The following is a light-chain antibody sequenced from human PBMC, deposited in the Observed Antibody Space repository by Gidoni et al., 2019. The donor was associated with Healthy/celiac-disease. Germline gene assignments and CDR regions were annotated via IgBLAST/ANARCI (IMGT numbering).Light chain of an antibody. CDR3: QQYDNLPIT. J-gene: IGKJ3*01. V-gene: IGKV1-33*01. CDR2: DAS. CDR1: QDISNY. Sequence: DIQMTQSPSSLSASVGDRVTITCQASQDISNYLNWYQQKPGKAPKLLIYDASNLETGVPSRFSGSGSGTDFTFTISNLQPEDIATYYCQQYDNLPITFXPXTKVDIK.